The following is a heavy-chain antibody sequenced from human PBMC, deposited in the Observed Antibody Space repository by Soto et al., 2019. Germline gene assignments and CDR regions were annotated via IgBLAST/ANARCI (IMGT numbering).Heavy chain of an antibody. J-gene: IGHJ4*02. D-gene: IGHD6-19*01. CDR2: INQDGGVT. CDR3: ARYYRGSGRYFFDY. V-gene: IGHV3-7*03. CDR1: GFTFISSF. Sequence: GGSLRLSCVASGFTFISSFMGWIRQAPGKGLEWVANINQDGGVTYYVDSVEGRFTISRDNTKDSLYLQMNSLRGEDTAIYYCARYYRGSGRYFFDYWGQGPLVTVSS.